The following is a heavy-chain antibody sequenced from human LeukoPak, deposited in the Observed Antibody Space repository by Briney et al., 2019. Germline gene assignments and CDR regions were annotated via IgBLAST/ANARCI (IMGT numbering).Heavy chain of an antibody. Sequence: SETLSFTCAVYGGSFSGYYWSWIRQPPGKGLEWIGEINHSGSTNYNPSLKSRATISVDTSKNQFSLKLSSVTAADTAVYYCARRIVVVVAATYIDYWGQGTLVTVSS. CDR1: GGSFSGYY. CDR2: INHSGST. J-gene: IGHJ4*02. CDR3: ARRIVVVVAATYIDY. V-gene: IGHV4-34*01. D-gene: IGHD2-15*01.